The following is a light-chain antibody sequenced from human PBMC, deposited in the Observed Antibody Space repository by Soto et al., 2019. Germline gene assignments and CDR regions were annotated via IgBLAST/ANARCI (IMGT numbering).Light chain of an antibody. CDR2: KAS. CDR3: QQYHSFSPYT. V-gene: IGKV1-5*03. CDR1: QSIYTW. Sequence: DIQMTQSSSTLSASVGDRVTITCRASQSIYTWLAWYQQKPGKAPQLLIYKASSLQNGVPSRFSGSGSGTELSLTISSLQPDAFATYYCQQYHSFSPYTFGQGTKLDIK. J-gene: IGKJ2*01.